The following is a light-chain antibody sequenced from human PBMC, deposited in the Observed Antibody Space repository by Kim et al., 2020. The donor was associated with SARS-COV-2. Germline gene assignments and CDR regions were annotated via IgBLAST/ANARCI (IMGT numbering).Light chain of an antibody. CDR1: QSVSNNY. J-gene: IGKJ1*01. V-gene: IGKV3-20*01. CDR2: GAS. CDR3: QQYGGSPRT. Sequence: SPGERATLSSRTSQSVSNNYLAWYQQKPGQAPRLLIYGASSRATGIPDRFSGSGSGTDFTLTISRLETEDFAVFYCQQYGGSPRTFGQGTKVDIK.